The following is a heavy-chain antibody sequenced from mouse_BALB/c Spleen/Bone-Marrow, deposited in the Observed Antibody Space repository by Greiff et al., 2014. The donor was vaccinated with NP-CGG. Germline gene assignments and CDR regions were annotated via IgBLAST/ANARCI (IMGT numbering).Heavy chain of an antibody. CDR1: GFTFSNYG. CDR3: VRGNYGNYVDYFDF. CDR2: INSNGGST. D-gene: IGHD2-1*01. J-gene: IGHJ2*01. V-gene: IGHV5-6-3*01. Sequence: VQLKESGGGLVRPGGSLKLSCAASGFTFSNYGMSWVRQTPDKRLELVATINSNGGSTYYPDSVKGRFTISRDTAKNTLYLQMSSLKSEETAMYYCVRGNYGNYVDYFDFWGQGTTLTVSS.